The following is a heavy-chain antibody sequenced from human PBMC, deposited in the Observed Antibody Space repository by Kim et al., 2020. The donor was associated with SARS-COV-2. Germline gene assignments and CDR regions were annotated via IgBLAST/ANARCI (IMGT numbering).Heavy chain of an antibody. CDR2: ISSSSYI. D-gene: IGHD6-19*01. CDR1: GFTFSSYS. J-gene: IGHJ5*02. CDR3: ARGRSSGWLEFDP. Sequence: GGSLRLSCAASGFTFSSYSMNWVRQAPGKGLEWVSSISSSSYIYYADSVKGRFTISRDNAKNSLYLQMNSLRAEDTAVYYCARGRSSGWLEFDPWGQGTLVTVSS. V-gene: IGHV3-21*01.